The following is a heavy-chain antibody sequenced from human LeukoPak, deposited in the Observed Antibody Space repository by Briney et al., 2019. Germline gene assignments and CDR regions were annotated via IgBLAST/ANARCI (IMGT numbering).Heavy chain of an antibody. CDR3: AREERYFDY. J-gene: IGHJ4*02. CDR1: GGSISSGSYY. V-gene: IGHV4-61*02. CDR2: IYTSGST. Sequence: SQTLSLTCTVSGGSISSGSYYWSWIRQPAGKGLEWIGRIYTSGSTNYNPSLKSRVTISVDTSKNQFSLKLSSVTAADTAVYYCAREERYFDYWGQGTLVTVSS.